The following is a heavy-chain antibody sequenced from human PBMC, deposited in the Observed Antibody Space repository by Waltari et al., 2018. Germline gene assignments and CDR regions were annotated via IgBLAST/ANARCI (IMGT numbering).Heavy chain of an antibody. J-gene: IGHJ6*02. CDR1: GYTFTGYY. V-gene: IGHV1-2*06. CDR3: AREHRDYYYYYGMDV. Sequence: QVQLVQSGAEVKKPGASVKVSCKASGYTFTGYYMHWVRTAPGQGLEWMGRINPNSGGTNYAQKFQGRVTMTRDTSISTAYMELSRLRSDDTAVYYCAREHRDYYYYYGMDVWGQGTTVTVSS. CDR2: INPNSGGT.